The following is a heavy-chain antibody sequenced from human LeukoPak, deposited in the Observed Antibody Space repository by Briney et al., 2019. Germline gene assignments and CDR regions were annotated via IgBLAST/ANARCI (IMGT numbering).Heavy chain of an antibody. CDR1: GYTFTSYY. D-gene: IGHD4-17*01. Sequence: PEASVKVSCKASGYTFTSYYMHWVRQAPGQGLEWMGIINPSGGSTSYAQKFRGRVTMTRDTSTSTVYMELSSLRSEDTAVYYCAKIYGDYVAPYYYGMDVWGQGTTVTVSS. V-gene: IGHV1-46*01. CDR2: INPSGGST. J-gene: IGHJ6*02. CDR3: AKIYGDYVAPYYYGMDV.